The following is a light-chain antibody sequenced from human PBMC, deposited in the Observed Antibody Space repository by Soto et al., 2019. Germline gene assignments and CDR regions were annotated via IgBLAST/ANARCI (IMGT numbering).Light chain of an antibody. J-gene: IGLJ1*01. CDR1: SSDLGAYNY. CDR2: EVS. V-gene: IGLV2-14*01. CDR3: SSYTSDSTLV. Sequence: SVLTQPASVSGSPGQSITISCTGTSSDLGAYNYVSWYQQLPGKAPKPMIYEVSDRPSGVSSRFSGSKSDNTASLTISGLQTEDEADYYCSSYTSDSTLVFGTGTKVTVL.